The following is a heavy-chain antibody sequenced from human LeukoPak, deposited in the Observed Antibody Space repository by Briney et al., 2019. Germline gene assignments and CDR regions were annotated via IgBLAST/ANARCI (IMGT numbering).Heavy chain of an antibody. J-gene: IGHJ5*02. D-gene: IGHD2-21*02. Sequence: SETLSLTCTVSGGSINNGGYYWSWIRQHPGKGLEWIGSIYYSGSTYYNPSLKSRVTISVDTSKNQFSLKLSSVTAADTAVYYCASLLAYCGGDCPGPWGQGTLVTVSS. CDR3: ASLLAYCGGDCPGP. CDR1: GGSINNGGYY. V-gene: IGHV4-39*07. CDR2: IYYSGST.